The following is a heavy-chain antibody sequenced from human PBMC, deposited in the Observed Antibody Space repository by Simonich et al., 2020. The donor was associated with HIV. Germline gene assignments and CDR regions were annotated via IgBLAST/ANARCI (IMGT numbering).Heavy chain of an antibody. CDR2: VYHSGST. CDR3: ARRQGNWKVNWFDP. V-gene: IGHV4-38-2*01. J-gene: IGHJ5*02. CDR1: NYSTSSLYY. D-gene: IGHD1-1*01. Sequence: QVQLQDSGPGLVKPSETLSLTCDVSNYSTSSLYYWGWIRQSPGKGLEWIGSVYHSGSTYSNPSLKSRLTISLNTSKNQFSLRLTSVTAADTAGYYCARRQGNWKVNWFDPWGQGTLVTVSS.